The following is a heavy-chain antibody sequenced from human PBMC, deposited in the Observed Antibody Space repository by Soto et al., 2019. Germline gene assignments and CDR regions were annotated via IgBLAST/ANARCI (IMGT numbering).Heavy chain of an antibody. CDR2: ISAYNGNT. J-gene: IGHJ4*02. Sequence: ASVKVSCKASGYTFTSYGISWVRQAPGQGLEWMGWISAYNGNTNYAQKLQGRVTMTTDTSTSTAYMELRSLRSDDTAVYYCERDNGVAGQPIRPPRNWGQGTLVTVSS. CDR3: ERDNGVAGQPIRPPRN. CDR1: GYTFTSYG. D-gene: IGHD2-8*01. V-gene: IGHV1-18*01.